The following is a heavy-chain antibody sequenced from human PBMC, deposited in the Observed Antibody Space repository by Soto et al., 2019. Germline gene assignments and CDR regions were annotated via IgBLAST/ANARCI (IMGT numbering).Heavy chain of an antibody. CDR3: AKDKAYDYVWGSYRYFPTYYGMDV. D-gene: IGHD3-16*02. Sequence: GGSHRLSSAASGFTFSSYGMNWVRQAPGKGLEWVSAISGSGGSTYYADSVKGRFTISRDNSKNTLYLQMNSLRAEDTAVYYCAKDKAYDYVWGSYRYFPTYYGMDVWGQGTTVTVSS. J-gene: IGHJ6*02. CDR2: ISGSGGST. V-gene: IGHV3-23*01. CDR1: GFTFSSYG.